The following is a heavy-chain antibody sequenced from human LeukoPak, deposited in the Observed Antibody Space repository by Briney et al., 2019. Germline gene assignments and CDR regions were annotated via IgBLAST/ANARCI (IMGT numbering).Heavy chain of an antibody. V-gene: IGHV4-59*05. CDR2: IYYSGST. CDR1: GGSITGYY. D-gene: IGHD2-15*01. CDR3: AKWSESGHAFDI. Sequence: SETLSLTCTVSGGSITGYYWNWIRQPPGKGLEWIGSIYYSGSTYYNPSLKSRVSISIDTSKNQFSLKLSSVTAADTAVYHCAKWSESGHAFDIWGQGTMVTVSS. J-gene: IGHJ3*02.